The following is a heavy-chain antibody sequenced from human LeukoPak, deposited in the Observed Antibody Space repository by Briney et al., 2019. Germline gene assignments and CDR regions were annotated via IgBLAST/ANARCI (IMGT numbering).Heavy chain of an antibody. CDR2: ITGSGDTT. D-gene: IGHD2-2*01. Sequence: GGSLRLSCAASGFTFSDYAMSWVRQAPGKGLEWVSVITGSGDTTYYADSAKDRFTISRDHSKNTLYLQMNSLRVEDTAVYYCAKRGGAYCSSTSCFIDYWGQGTLVTVSS. V-gene: IGHV3-23*01. J-gene: IGHJ4*02. CDR3: AKRGGAYCSSTSCFIDY. CDR1: GFTFSDYA.